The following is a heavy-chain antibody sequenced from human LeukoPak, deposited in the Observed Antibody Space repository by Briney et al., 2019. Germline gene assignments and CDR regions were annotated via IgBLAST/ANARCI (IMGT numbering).Heavy chain of an antibody. J-gene: IGHJ4*02. CDR3: AYSYGRRFDY. Sequence: PSETLSLTCAVSGGSISSGDYHWSWIRQPPGKGLEWLGYIYLSGSTYYNPSLKRRVTISLDQSKNQFSLKLSSVTAADTAVYYCAYSYGRRFDYWGQGTLVTVSS. CDR2: IYLSGST. CDR1: GGSISSGDYH. V-gene: IGHV4-30-2*01. D-gene: IGHD5-18*01.